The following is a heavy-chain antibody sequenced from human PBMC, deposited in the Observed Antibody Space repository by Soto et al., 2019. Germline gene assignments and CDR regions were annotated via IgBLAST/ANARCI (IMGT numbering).Heavy chain of an antibody. Sequence: ASVKVSCKASGYTFTSYGFSWVRQAPGQGLEWMGWISAYNDNTNYAQKLQGRVTMTTDTSTSTAYMELRSLRSDDTAVYYCARGDHYDSSGYYYFDYWGQGTLVTVSS. CDR3: ARGDHYDSSGYYYFDY. CDR1: GYTFTSYG. V-gene: IGHV1-18*01. D-gene: IGHD3-22*01. CDR2: ISAYNDNT. J-gene: IGHJ4*02.